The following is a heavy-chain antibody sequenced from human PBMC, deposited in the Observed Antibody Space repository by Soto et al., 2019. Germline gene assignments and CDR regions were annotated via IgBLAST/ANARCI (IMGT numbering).Heavy chain of an antibody. V-gene: IGHV2-5*02. CDR1: GFSLTTSGVG. D-gene: IGHD5-18*01. CDR2: IYWDDDK. Sequence: QISLKESGPTRVKPTQTLALTCTFSGFSLTTSGVGVGWIRKTPGKALEWLAVIYWDDDKRYNPSLKNRLTITKDTSKNQVVIIMDDMDPVDTGTYFCAHRGYMYGNWDHGYFDYWGQGTLVTVSS. CDR3: AHRGYMYGNWDHGYFDY. J-gene: IGHJ4*02.